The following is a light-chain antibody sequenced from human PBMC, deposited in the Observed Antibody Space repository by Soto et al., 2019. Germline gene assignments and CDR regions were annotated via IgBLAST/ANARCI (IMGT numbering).Light chain of an antibody. V-gene: IGKV1-39*01. CDR2: AAN. CDR1: QSISTH. CDR3: QQSFNTPFT. Sequence: DIQMTQSPSSLSASVGESLTITCRASQSISTHLNWYQQKPGKAPNLEIYAANALERGVPSRFSGRRSGTEYTLAISNVQPEDFAIYFCQQSFNTPFTFGQGTRVE. J-gene: IGKJ5*01.